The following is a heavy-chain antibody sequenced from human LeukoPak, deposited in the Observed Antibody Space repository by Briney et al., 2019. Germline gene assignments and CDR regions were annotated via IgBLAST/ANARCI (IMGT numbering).Heavy chain of an antibody. CDR1: GYTFTSYG. J-gene: IGHJ5*02. CDR2: ISAYNGNT. CDR3: ARDSRDYDTIGGWFDP. D-gene: IGHD3-9*01. Sequence: ASVKVSCKASGYTFTSYGISWVRQAPGQGLEWMGWISAYNGNTYYAQKLQGRVTMTTDTSTSTAYMELRSLRSDDPAVYYCARDSRDYDTIGGWFDPWGQGTLVTVSS. V-gene: IGHV1-18*04.